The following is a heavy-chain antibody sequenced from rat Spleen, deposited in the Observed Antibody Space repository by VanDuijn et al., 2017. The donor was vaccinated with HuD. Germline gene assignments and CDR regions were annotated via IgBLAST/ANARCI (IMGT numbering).Heavy chain of an antibody. CDR2: ISYDGSST. V-gene: IGHV5-20*01. J-gene: IGHJ4*01. CDR1: GFTFSDYC. CDR3: TRGYVMDA. Sequence: EVQLVESGGGLVQPGRSMKLSCTASGFTFSDYCLTWVRQAPTKSLDWVASISYDGSSTYYRDSVKGRFTISRDNAKSTLYLQMDSLRSEDTATYYCTRGYVMDAWGQGASVTVSS.